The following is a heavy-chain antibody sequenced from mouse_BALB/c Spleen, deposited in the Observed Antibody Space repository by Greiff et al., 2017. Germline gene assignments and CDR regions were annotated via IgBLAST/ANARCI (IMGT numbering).Heavy chain of an antibody. CDR3: ARAYRYDVGSAMDY. CDR1: GYTFTSYW. CDR2: IAPGSGST. V-gene: IGHV1S41*01. J-gene: IGHJ4*01. D-gene: IGHD2-14*01. Sequence: DLVKPGASVKLSCKASGYTFTSYWINWIKQRPGQGLEWIGRIAPGSGSTYYNEMFKGKATLTVDTSSSTAYIQLSRLSSEDSAVYFCARAYRYDVGSAMDYWGQGTSVTVSS.